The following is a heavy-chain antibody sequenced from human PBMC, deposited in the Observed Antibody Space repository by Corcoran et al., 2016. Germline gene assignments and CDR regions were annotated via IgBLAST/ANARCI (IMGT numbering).Heavy chain of an antibody. D-gene: IGHD2-2*01. Sequence: QVQLQQWGAGLLKPSETLSLTCAVYGGSFSGYYWSWIRQPPGKGLEWIGEINQSGSTNYNPSLKSRVTISVDTSKNQFSLKLNSVTAADTAVYYWARGGSDIVVVPAAPKYSFDYWGQGTLVTVSS. V-gene: IGHV4-34*01. CDR3: ARGGSDIVVVPAAPKYSFDY. CDR2: INQSGST. J-gene: IGHJ4*02. CDR1: GGSFSGYY.